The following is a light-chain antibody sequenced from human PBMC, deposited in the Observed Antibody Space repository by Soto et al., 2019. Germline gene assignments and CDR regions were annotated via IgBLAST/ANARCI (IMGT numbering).Light chain of an antibody. J-gene: IGKJ4*01. V-gene: IGKV1-39*01. CDR1: QSISSY. CDR3: QQSYSTPLT. CDR2: AAS. Sequence: DIQMTQSPSSLSASVGGRVTITCRASQSISSYLNWYQQKPGKAPKLLIYAASSLQSGVPSRFSGSGSGTDFTLTISSLQPEEFATYYCQQSYSTPLTFGGGTKVDIK.